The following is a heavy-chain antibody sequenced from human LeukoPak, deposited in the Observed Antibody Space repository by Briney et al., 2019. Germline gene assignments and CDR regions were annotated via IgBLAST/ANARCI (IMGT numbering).Heavy chain of an antibody. CDR3: ARGYYYYGMDV. CDR2: IYYSGST. J-gene: IGHJ6*02. V-gene: IGHV4-59*01. Sequence: SETLSLTCTLAGDSISSYYCSWIRQHPGKGLEWIGYIYYSGSTNYNPSLKSRVTISVATSKNQFSLKLSSVTAADTAVYYCARGYYYYGMDVWGQGTTVTVSS. CDR1: GDSISSYY.